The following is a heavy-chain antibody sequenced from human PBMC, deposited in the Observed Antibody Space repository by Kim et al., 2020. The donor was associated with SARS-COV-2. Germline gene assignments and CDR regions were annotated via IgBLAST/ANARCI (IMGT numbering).Heavy chain of an antibody. D-gene: IGHD3-10*01. Sequence: GGSLRLSCAASGFTFSSYDMSWVRQAPGKGLEWVSAISGSGGSTYSEDSVKGQLTISRDNTKNTLYLQMNSLRAEDTAVYLCANAGIRGERVFDYCGHGTLVTVSS. CDR2: ISGSGGST. CDR1: GFTFSSYD. V-gene: IGHV3-23*01. J-gene: IGHJ4*03. CDR3: ANAGIRGERVFDY.